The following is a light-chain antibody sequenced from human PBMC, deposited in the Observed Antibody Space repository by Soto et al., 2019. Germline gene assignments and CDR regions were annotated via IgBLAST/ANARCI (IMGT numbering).Light chain of an antibody. CDR2: DAS. J-gene: IGKJ2*01. V-gene: IGKV3-11*01. Sequence: IVLTQSRSTLSLSPGERATLSCRASQSVNNYLAWYQKAPGQAPRLLIYDASTRATGIPARFSGSGSGTDFTLTISRLEPEDFAVYYCQQRSSRYTFGQGTKLEIK. CDR3: QQRSSRYT. CDR1: QSVNNY.